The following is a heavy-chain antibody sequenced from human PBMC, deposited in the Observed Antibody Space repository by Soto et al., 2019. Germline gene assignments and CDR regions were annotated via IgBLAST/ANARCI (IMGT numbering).Heavy chain of an antibody. CDR1: YGSIGGFC. J-gene: IGHJ5*02. CDR2: INHSEST. CDR3: ARSMVRCIVVVTATRAGRLSSLDP. D-gene: IGHD2-21*02. V-gene: IGHV4-34*01. Sequence: SQPLPDRRTVEYGSIGGFCCRRIIQHPRKGLELIGEINHSESTNYNPSLKSRVTISVDTSKNQVALKLSSVTAADTAVYYCARSMVRCIVVVTATRAGRLSSLDPWGNGTLVTVS.